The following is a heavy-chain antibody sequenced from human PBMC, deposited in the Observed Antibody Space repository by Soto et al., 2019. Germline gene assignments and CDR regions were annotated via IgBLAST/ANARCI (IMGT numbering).Heavy chain of an antibody. CDR2: INPSGGST. J-gene: IGHJ6*02. D-gene: IGHD5-18*01. CDR3: ARVYVDTAIPVAGIDYYYGMDV. V-gene: IGHV1-46*01. CDR1: GYTFTSYD. Sequence: ASVKVSCKASGYTFTSYDINCVRQAPGQGLEWMGIINPSGGSTSYAQKFQGRVTMTRDTSTSTVYMELSSLRSEDTAVYYCARVYVDTAIPVAGIDYYYGMDVWGQ.